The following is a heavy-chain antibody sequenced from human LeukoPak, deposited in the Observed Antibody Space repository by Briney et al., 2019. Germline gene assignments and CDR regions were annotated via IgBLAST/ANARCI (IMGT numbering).Heavy chain of an antibody. CDR2: MNPNSGNT. D-gene: IGHD3-3*01. CDR3: ARGRTIFGDPDY. J-gene: IGHJ4*02. CDR1: GYTFTDYY. Sequence: ASVKVSCKASGYTFTDYYIHWVRQATGQGLEWMGWMNPNSGNTGYAQKFQGRITMTRNTSISTAYMELSSLRSEDTAVYYCARGRTIFGDPDYWGQGTLVTVSS. V-gene: IGHV1-8*02.